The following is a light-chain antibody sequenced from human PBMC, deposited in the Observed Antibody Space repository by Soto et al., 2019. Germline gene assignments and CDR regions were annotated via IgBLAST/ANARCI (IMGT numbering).Light chain of an antibody. CDR1: SSNFGAGYD. V-gene: IGLV1-40*01. J-gene: IGLJ2*01. CDR3: QSYDIHLSASLV. Sequence: QSVLTQPPSVSGAPGQSVTISCTGSSSNFGAGYDVHWYQQLPGTAPKLLIYANNNRPSGIPDRFSGSKSGTSASLAITGLQAEDEAEDYCQSYDIHLSASLVFGGGPQLTVL. CDR2: ANN.